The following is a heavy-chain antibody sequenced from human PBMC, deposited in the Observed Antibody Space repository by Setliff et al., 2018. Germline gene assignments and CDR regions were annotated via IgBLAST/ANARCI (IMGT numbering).Heavy chain of an antibody. D-gene: IGHD2-21*01. CDR2: MYHSGNT. CDR3: SRSVVVIAYDAFDI. Sequence: SETLSLTCALSGGSITDRNWWNWVRQPPGKGLEWIGEMYHSGNTYYNPSLKSRVTISVDTSKNQFSLKLSSVTAADTSVYYCSRSVVVIAYDAFDIWGQGTMVTVSS. V-gene: IGHV4-4*02. CDR1: GGSITDRNW. J-gene: IGHJ3*02.